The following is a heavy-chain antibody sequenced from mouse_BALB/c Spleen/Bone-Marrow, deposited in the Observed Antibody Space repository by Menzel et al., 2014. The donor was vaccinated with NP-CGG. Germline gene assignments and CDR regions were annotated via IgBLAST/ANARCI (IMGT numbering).Heavy chain of an antibody. CDR1: GYTFTRYV. J-gene: IGHJ4*01. CDR3: ASGTPATSYYALDY. D-gene: IGHD1-2*01. CDR2: INPYNDGI. Sequence: VQLQQSGPELVKPGASAKMSCKASGYTFTRYVIHWVRQKPGQGLEWIGYINPYNDGIKYNEKFKGKATLTSDKSSSTAYMELSSLTSEDSAVYYCASGTPATSYYALDYWGQGTSVTVSS. V-gene: IGHV1-14*01.